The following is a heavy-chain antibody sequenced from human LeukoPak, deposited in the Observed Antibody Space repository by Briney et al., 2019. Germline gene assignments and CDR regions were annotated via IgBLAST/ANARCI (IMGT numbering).Heavy chain of an antibody. CDR2: ISGSGGST. V-gene: IGHV3-23*01. Sequence: GGSLRLSCAASGFTFSSYAMSWVRQAPGKGLEWVSAISGSGGSTYYADSVKGRFTISRDNSKNTLYLQMNSLRAEDTAVYYCAKDPGYSSSWYSLYYFDYWGQGTLVTVPS. J-gene: IGHJ4*02. D-gene: IGHD6-13*01. CDR1: GFTFSSYA. CDR3: AKDPGYSSSWYSLYYFDY.